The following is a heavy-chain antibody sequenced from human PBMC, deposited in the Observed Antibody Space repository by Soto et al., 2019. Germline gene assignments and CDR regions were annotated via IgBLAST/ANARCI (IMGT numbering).Heavy chain of an antibody. V-gene: IGHV5-51*01. D-gene: IGHD6-13*01. Sequence: PGESLKISCKASGYSFTNYWIGWVRQMPGKGLELVGILYPGDSDTRYSPSLQGLVTISADKSITTAYLQWSSLKASATAMFYCARASYSASSCFDFWGQGTLGTVSS. CDR1: GYSFTNYW. CDR2: LYPGDSDT. J-gene: IGHJ4*02. CDR3: ARASYSASSCFDF.